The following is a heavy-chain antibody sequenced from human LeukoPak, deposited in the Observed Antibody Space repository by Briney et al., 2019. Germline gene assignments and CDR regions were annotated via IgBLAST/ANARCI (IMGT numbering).Heavy chain of an antibody. CDR1: GFTVSSNY. CDR2: IYSGGST. J-gene: IGHJ4*02. V-gene: IGHV3-53*01. Sequence: GGSLRLSCAASGFTVSSNYMSWVRQAPGKGLEWVSVIYSGGSTYYADSVRGRFTISRDNSKNTLYLQMNSLRAEDTAVYYCARNGRDQWLASDYWGQGTLVTVSS. D-gene: IGHD6-19*01. CDR3: ARNGRDQWLASDY.